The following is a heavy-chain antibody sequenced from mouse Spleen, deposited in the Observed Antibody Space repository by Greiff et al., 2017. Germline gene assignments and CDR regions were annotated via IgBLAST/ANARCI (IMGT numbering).Heavy chain of an antibody. CDR2: IYPGSGNT. V-gene: IGHV1-76*01. CDR1: GYTFTDYV. Sequence: VQLQESGPELVKPGASVKMSCKASGYTFTDYVISWVKQRTGQGLEWIARIYPGSGNTYYNEKFKGKATLTAEKSSSTAYMQLSSLTSEDSAVYFCARSETGRFAYWGQGTLVTVSA. J-gene: IGHJ3*01. CDR3: ARSETGRFAY. D-gene: IGHD4-1*01.